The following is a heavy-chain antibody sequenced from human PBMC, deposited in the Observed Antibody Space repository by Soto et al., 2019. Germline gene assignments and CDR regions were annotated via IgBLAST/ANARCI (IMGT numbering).Heavy chain of an antibody. D-gene: IGHD3-3*01. V-gene: IGHV1-69*02. Sequence: SVKVSCKASGGTFSSYTISWVRQAPGQGLEWMGRIIPILGIANYAQKFQGRVTITADKSTSTAYMELSSLRSEDTAVYYFARTLIYDFWSRDTPFDFWGQGTLVTVSS. CDR2: IIPILGIA. J-gene: IGHJ5*01. CDR1: GGTFSSYT. CDR3: ARTLIYDFWSRDTPFDF.